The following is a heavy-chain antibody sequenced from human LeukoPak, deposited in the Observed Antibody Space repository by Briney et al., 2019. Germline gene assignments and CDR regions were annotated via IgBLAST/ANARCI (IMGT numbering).Heavy chain of an antibody. J-gene: IGHJ5*02. CDR1: GYTFTSYD. V-gene: IGHV1-8*03. D-gene: IGHD6-19*01. Sequence: ASVKVSCKASGYTFTSYDINWVRQATGQGLEWMGWMNSNSGNTGYAQKFQERVTITRDMSTSTAYMELSSLRSEDTAVYYCAAVGHSGWYWFDPWGQGTLVTVSS. CDR3: AAVGHSGWYWFDP. CDR2: MNSNSGNT.